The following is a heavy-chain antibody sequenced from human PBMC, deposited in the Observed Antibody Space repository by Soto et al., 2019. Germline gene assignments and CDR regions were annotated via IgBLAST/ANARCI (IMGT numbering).Heavy chain of an antibody. J-gene: IGHJ4*02. CDR2: TIPMFATA. CDR3: ARGLFGQQWLVGFDT. V-gene: IGHV1-69*01. CDR1: GGSFSNYI. D-gene: IGHD6-19*01. Sequence: QVHLVQSGAEVKKPGSSVKVSCKASGGSFSNYIFAWVRQAPGQGLEWMGGTIPMFATAQYAQKLQGRVTITAYESTSTVYMDLTSLTSDDTAVYYCARGLFGQQWLVGFDTCGQGTLVTVSS.